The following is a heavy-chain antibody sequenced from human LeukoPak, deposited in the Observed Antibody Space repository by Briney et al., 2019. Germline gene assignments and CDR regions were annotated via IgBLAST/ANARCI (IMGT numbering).Heavy chain of an antibody. CDR3: ATNSGSYSRDY. CDR1: GFTFSSYA. CDR2: ISGSGGST. D-gene: IGHD1-26*01. Sequence: GGSLRLSCAASGFTFSSYAMSWVRQAPGKGLEWVSAISGSGGSTYYADSVKGRFTISRDNPKNTLYLQMNSLRAEDTAVYYCATNSGSYSRDYWGQGTLVTVSS. V-gene: IGHV3-23*01. J-gene: IGHJ4*02.